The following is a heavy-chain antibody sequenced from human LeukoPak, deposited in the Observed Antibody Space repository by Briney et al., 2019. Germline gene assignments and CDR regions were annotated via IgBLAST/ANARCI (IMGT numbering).Heavy chain of an antibody. J-gene: IGHJ6*03. V-gene: IGHV3-33*06. Sequence: PGRSLRLSCAASGFTFSSYGMHWVRQAPGKGLEWVAVIWYDGSNKYYADSVKGRFTISRDNSKNTLYLQMNSLRAEDTAVYYCAKPVVAANIKFEYYYYMDVRGKGTTVTVSS. CDR3: AKPVVAANIKFEYYYYMDV. D-gene: IGHD2-15*01. CDR2: IWYDGSNK. CDR1: GFTFSSYG.